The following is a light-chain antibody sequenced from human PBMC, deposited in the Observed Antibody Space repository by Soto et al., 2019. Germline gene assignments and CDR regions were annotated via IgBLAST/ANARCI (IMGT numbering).Light chain of an antibody. CDR3: KQAVQNPLT. CDR2: LGS. V-gene: IGKV2-28*01. CDR1: QSLLFSNGYNY. J-gene: IGKJ4*01. Sequence: DIVLTQSPLSLPVTPGEPASISCRASQSLLFSNGYNYLDWYLQKPGQSPQLLIYLGSSRASGVPDRFSGSGSGTDFTLKISRVEAEDVGVYYCKQAVQNPLTCGGGTKVEIK.